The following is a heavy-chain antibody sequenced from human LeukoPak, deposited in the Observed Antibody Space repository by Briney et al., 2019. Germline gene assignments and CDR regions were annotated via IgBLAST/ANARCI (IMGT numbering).Heavy chain of an antibody. V-gene: IGHV3-74*01. J-gene: IGHJ4*02. CDR3: ARDRYSHFDY. Sequence: PGGSLRLSCAASGFTFSSHWMHWVRQAPGKGLVWVTGINTEGSSTNYAESVKGRFTISRDNAKNTLYLQINSLRAEDTAVYYCARDRYSHFDYWGQGTLVTVPS. D-gene: IGHD2-15*01. CDR2: INTEGSST. CDR1: GFTFSSHW.